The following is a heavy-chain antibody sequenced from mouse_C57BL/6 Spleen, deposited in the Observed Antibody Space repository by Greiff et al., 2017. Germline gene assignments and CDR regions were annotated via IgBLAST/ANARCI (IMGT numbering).Heavy chain of an antibody. V-gene: IGHV1-72*01. CDR3: ARSAYYSNPYAMDY. J-gene: IGHJ4*01. CDR1: GYTFTSYW. Sequence: QVQLKQPGAELVKPGASVKLSCKASGYTFTSYWMHWVKQRPGRGLEWIGRIDPNSGGTKYNEKFKSKATLTVDKPSSTAYMQLSSLTSEDSAVYYCARSAYYSNPYAMDYWGQGTSVTVSS. D-gene: IGHD2-5*01. CDR2: IDPNSGGT.